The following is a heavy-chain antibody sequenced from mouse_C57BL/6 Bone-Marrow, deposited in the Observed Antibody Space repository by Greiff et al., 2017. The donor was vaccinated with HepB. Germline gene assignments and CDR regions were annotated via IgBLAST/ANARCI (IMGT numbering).Heavy chain of an antibody. Sequence: EVHLVESGAELVRPGASVKLSCTASGFNIKDDYMHWVKQRPEQGLEWIGWIDPENGDTEYAPKFQGKATITADTSSNTAYLQLSSLTSEDTAVYYCTTEDGSSYENFDYWGQGTTLTVSS. CDR1: GFNIKDDY. CDR2: IDPENGDT. J-gene: IGHJ2*01. CDR3: TTEDGSSYENFDY. D-gene: IGHD1-1*01. V-gene: IGHV14-4*01.